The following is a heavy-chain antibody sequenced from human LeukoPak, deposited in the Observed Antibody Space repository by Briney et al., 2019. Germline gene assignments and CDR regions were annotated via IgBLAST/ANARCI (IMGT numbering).Heavy chain of an antibody. D-gene: IGHD3-10*01. CDR3: AKRQYYYGSGSYPDY. Sequence: GWSLRLSCAASGFTFSSYAMSWVRQAPGKGLEWVSAISGSGGSTYYADSVKGRFTISRDNSKNTLYLQMNSLRAEDTAVYYCAKRQYYYGSGSYPDYWGQGTLVTVSS. V-gene: IGHV3-23*01. J-gene: IGHJ4*02. CDR1: GFTFSSYA. CDR2: ISGSGGST.